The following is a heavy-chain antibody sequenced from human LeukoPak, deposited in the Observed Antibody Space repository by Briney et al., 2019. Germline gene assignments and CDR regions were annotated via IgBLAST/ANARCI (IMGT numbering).Heavy chain of an antibody. D-gene: IGHD3-10*01. J-gene: IGHJ4*02. CDR1: GGTFSSYA. Sequence: GSSVKVSCKASGGTFSSYAISWVRQAPGQGLEWMGGIIPIFGTANYAQKFQGRVTITTDEPTSTAYMELSSLRSEDTAVYYCARSSYYYGSGRFDYWGQGTLVTVSS. V-gene: IGHV1-69*05. CDR3: ARSSYYYGSGRFDY. CDR2: IIPIFGTA.